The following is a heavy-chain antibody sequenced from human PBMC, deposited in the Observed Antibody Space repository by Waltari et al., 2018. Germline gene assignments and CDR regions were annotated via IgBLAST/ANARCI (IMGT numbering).Heavy chain of an antibody. V-gene: IGHV4-39*01. CDR1: GGSISSSSYY. D-gene: IGHD3-22*01. Sequence: QLQLQESGPGLVKPSETLSLTCTVSGGSISSSSYYWGWIRQPPGKGLEWIGSIYYSGRTYVNPSLKSRVTISVDTSKNQFSLKLSSVTAADTAVYYCASLESSGRYLWGRGTLVTVSS. CDR3: ASLESSGRYL. J-gene: IGHJ2*01. CDR2: IYYSGRT.